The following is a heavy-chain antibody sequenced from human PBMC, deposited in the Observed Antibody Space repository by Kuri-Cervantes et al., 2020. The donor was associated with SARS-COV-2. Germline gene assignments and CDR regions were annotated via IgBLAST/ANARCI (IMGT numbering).Heavy chain of an antibody. CDR1: GFTFSSYS. J-gene: IGHJ6*02. CDR2: ISSSSSYI. CDR3: ARDLAERIAVAGGYYYYGMDV. Sequence: GESLKISCAASGFTFSSYSMNWVRQAPGKGLEWVSSISSSSSYIYYADSVKGRFTISRDNAKNSLYLQMNSLRAEDTAVYYCARDLAERIAVAGGYYYYGMDVWGQGTTVTVSS. V-gene: IGHV3-21*01. D-gene: IGHD6-19*01.